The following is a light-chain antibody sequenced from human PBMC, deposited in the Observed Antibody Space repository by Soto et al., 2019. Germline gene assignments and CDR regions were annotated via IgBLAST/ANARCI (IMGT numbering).Light chain of an antibody. CDR1: QGISSY. J-gene: IGKJ1*01. Sequence: AIRMTQSPSSLSASTGDRVTITCRASQGISSYLAWYQQKPGKAPKLLIYAASTLQSGVPSRFSGSGSGTDFTLTISCLQSEDFATYYCQQYSSYWTFGQGTKVEIK. CDR2: AAS. V-gene: IGKV1-8*01. CDR3: QQYSSYWT.